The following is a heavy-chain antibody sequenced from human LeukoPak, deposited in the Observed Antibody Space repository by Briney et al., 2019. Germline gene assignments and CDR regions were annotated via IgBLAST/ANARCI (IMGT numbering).Heavy chain of an antibody. CDR3: ARDNGYYFDY. D-gene: IGHD6-25*01. CDR2: ISAYSGDT. Sequence: ASVKVSCKASGYTFTSYGISWVRQAAGQGLEWMGRISAYSGDTNYAQKLQGRVTMTTDTSTSTAYMELRSLRSDDTAVYYCARDNGYYFDYWGQGTLVTVSS. CDR1: GYTFTSYG. V-gene: IGHV1-18*01. J-gene: IGHJ4*02.